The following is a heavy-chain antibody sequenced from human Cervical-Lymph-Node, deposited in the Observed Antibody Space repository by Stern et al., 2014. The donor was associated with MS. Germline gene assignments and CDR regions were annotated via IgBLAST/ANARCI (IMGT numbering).Heavy chain of an antibody. CDR1: VSTFADCA. J-gene: IGHJ4*02. Sequence: EAHLVESGGGSAQPGRSLRLSCAASVSTFADCAMHWVRQAPGQGLAWVSGISWNSNNIGYADSVRGRFTISRDNAKNSLYLQMNGLRPEDTALYYCVKDISERHYYFDSWGEGTLVTVSS. V-gene: IGHV3-9*01. CDR2: ISWNSNNI. D-gene: IGHD3-16*02. CDR3: VKDISERHYYFDS.